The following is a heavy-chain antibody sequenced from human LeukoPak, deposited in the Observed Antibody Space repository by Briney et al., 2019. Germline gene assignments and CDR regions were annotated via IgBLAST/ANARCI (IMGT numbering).Heavy chain of an antibody. J-gene: IGHJ4*02. V-gene: IGHV1-2*02. CDR3: ARTHYYYDGSQGY. D-gene: IGHD3-22*01. CDR2: INPNSGGT. Sequence: GASVKVSCKASGYTFTGYYMHWVRQAPGQGLEWMGWINPNSGGTNYAQKFQGRVTMTRDTSISTAYMELSRLRSDDTAVYYCARTHYYYDGSQGYWGQGTLVTVSS. CDR1: GYTFTGYY.